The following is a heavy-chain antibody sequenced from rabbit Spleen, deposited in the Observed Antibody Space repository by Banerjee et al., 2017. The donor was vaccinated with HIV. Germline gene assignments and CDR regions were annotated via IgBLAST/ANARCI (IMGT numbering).Heavy chain of an antibody. V-gene: IGHV1S45*01. CDR2: IYGGNSGST. CDR1: GFSFSKNDY. CDR3: ARDVVGRAGDTYGYGTGLNL. Sequence: QEQLKETGGDLVKPEGSLTLTCTASGFSFSKNDYMCWVRQAPGKGLEWIACIYGGNSGSTYYASWAKGRFTISKTSSTTVTLQMTSLTVADTATYFCARDVVGRAGDTYGYGTGLNLWGPGTLVTVS. J-gene: IGHJ4*01. D-gene: IGHD6-1*01.